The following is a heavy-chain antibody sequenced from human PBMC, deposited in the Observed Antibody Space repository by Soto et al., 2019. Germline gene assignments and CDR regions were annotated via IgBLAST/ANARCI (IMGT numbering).Heavy chain of an antibody. V-gene: IGHV4-31*03. J-gene: IGHJ6*02. D-gene: IGHD6-13*01. Sequence: PSETLSLTCSVSGGSISGSSYYWGWIRQHPGKGLEWIGIIYYSGSTYYNPSLKSRVTISVDTSKNHFSLKLSSVTAADTAVYYCARDRGSSWYLDGMDVWGQGTTVTVSS. CDR2: IYYSGST. CDR3: ARDRGSSWYLDGMDV. CDR1: GGSISGSSYY.